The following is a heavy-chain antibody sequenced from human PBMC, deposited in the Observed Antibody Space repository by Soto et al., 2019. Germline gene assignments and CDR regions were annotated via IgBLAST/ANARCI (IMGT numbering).Heavy chain of an antibody. CDR2: ISGSGGNT. CDR3: AKGLRRLLRTQYYYGLDV. V-gene: IGHV3-23*01. Sequence: EVQLLESGGGLVQPGGSLRLSCAASGFTFSPYAMTWVRQAPGKGLEWVSSISGSGGNTNYADSVKGRFTVSRDNSKRTLSLQMNSLTEEDTAIYYCAKGLRRLLRTQYYYGLDVWCRGTTVTVSS. CDR1: GFTFSPYA. J-gene: IGHJ6*02. D-gene: IGHD3-16*01.